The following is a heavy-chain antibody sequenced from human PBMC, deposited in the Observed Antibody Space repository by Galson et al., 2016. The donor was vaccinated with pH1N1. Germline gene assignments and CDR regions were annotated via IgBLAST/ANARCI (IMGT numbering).Heavy chain of an antibody. J-gene: IGHJ3*01. Sequence: SLRLSCAAAGFTFGHYGMHWVRQVPGKGLEWVSGINWNSKTRAYGDPVRGRFTISRDNAKNSLYLRMNSLRPEDTALYYCVTDSGDGDRNLVPHDAFDVWGQGTMVTVSS. CDR2: INWNSKTR. CDR3: VTDSGDGDRNLVPHDAFDV. D-gene: IGHD4-17*01. V-gene: IGHV3-9*01. CDR1: GFTFGHYG.